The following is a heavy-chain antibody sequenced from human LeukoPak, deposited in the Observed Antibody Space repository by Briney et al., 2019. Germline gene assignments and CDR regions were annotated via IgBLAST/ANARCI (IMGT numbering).Heavy chain of an antibody. CDR3: AKEGRTGTTKFDY. D-gene: IGHD1-1*01. J-gene: IGHJ4*02. V-gene: IGHV3-23*01. CDR2: ISENGGTT. Sequence: PGGSLRLSCAASGFTFSSYVMSWLRQAPGKRLEWVSAISENGGTTYYSASVKGRSTISRDNSKNTLSLQLNSLRAEDTAVYYCAKEGRTGTTKFDYWGQGTLVTVSS. CDR1: GFTFSSYV.